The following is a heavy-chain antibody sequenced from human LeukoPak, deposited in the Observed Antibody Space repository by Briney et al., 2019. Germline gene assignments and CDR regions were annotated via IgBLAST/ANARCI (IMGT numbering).Heavy chain of an antibody. CDR3: ASLTFGYNNYFDP. CDR2: IYYRGST. Sequence: PSETLSLTCTVSGGSISTYYWSWIRQPPGKGLEWIGYIYYRGSTKYNPSLKSRVTKSVDTSKNQFSLRLSSVTAADTAVYYCASLTFGYNNYFDPWGQGTLVTVSS. CDR1: GGSISTYY. J-gene: IGHJ5*02. D-gene: IGHD5-24*01. V-gene: IGHV4-59*01.